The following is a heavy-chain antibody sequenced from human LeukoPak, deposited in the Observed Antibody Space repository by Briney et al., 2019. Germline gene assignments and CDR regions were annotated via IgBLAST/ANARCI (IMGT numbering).Heavy chain of an antibody. J-gene: IGHJ6*04. Sequence: SETLSLTCAVYGGSFSSYYWSWIRQPPGKGLEWIGEITHSGSTNYNPSLKSRVTISLDTSKSQFSLKLSSVTAADTAVYYCARDLYGSGSYIRYGMDVWGKGTTVTVSS. CDR2: ITHSGST. CDR3: ARDLYGSGSYIRYGMDV. CDR1: GGSFSSYY. V-gene: IGHV4-34*01. D-gene: IGHD3-10*01.